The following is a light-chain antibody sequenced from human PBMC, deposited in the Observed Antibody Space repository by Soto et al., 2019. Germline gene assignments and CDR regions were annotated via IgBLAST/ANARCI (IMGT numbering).Light chain of an antibody. CDR3: QQYNNWPPWT. CDR1: QSVSSN. J-gene: IGKJ1*01. V-gene: IGKV3-15*01. CDR2: GAS. Sequence: EIVMTQSPATLSVSPGERATLSCRASQSVSSNFAWYQQKPGQAPTLLIYGASTRATGTPARFSGSGSGTEYTVPIVSLQSEDFAVYCCQQYNNWPPWTFGQGTKVEI.